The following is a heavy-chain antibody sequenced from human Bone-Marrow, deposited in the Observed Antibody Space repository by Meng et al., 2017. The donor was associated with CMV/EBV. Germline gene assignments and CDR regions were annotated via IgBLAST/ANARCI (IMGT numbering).Heavy chain of an antibody. CDR2: IRYDGSNK. J-gene: IGHJ4*02. CDR3: ARDKRRIDY. Sequence: LSLTCAASGFTFSTYGMHWVRQAPGKGLEWVAFIRYDGSNKYYADSVKGRFTISRDNSKNTLFLQMNSLRAEDTAVYYWARDKRRIDYWGQGTLVTVSS. CDR1: GFTFSTYG. V-gene: IGHV3-30*02.